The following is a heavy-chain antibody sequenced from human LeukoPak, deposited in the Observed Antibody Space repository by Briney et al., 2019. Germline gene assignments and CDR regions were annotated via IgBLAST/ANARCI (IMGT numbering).Heavy chain of an antibody. CDR3: ARGHHYDILTGYFY. V-gene: IGHV4-34*01. Sequence: SGGSLRLSCAASGFTVSTNYMSWIRQPPGKGLEWIGEINHSGSTNYNPSLKSRVTISVDTSKNQFSLKLSSVTAADTAVYYCARGHHYDILTGYFYWGQGTLVTVSS. D-gene: IGHD3-9*01. J-gene: IGHJ4*02. CDR2: INHSGST. CDR1: GFTVSTNY.